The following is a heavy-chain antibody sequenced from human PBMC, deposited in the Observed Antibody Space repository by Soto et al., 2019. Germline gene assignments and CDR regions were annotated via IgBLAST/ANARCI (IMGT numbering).Heavy chain of an antibody. Sequence: GGSLRLSCAASGFTFSSYAMSWVRQAPGKGLEWVSAISGSGGSTYYADSVKGRFTISRDNSKNTLYLQMNSLRAEDTAVYYCAKDPAIVDFWSGYYSGGAFDIWGQGTIVTVSS. D-gene: IGHD3-3*01. CDR3: AKDPAIVDFWSGYYSGGAFDI. CDR1: GFTFSSYA. V-gene: IGHV3-23*01. CDR2: ISGSGGST. J-gene: IGHJ3*02.